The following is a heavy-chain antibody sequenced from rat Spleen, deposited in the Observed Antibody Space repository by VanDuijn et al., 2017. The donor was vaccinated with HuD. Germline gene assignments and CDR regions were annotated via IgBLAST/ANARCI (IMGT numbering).Heavy chain of an antibody. V-gene: IGHV2-4*01. CDR2: ILSGGST. CDR1: GFSLTSNG. D-gene: IGHD3-1*01. Sequence: QVQLKESGPGLVQPSQTLSLTCTVSGFSLTSNGVSWVRQPPGKGLEWIAAILSGGSTYYNSPLKSRLSISRDTSKSQVFLKMNSLQTDDTGTYYCTTHPRYWGQGVMVTVSS. J-gene: IGHJ2*01. CDR3: TTHPRY.